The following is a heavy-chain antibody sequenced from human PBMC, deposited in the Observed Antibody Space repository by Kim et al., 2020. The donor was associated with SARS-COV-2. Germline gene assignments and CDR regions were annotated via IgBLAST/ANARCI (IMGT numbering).Heavy chain of an antibody. D-gene: IGHD4-17*01. V-gene: IGHV4-59*09. CDR3: ARGIDYGGNMRWFDP. Sequence: PSLKSRVTISVDTSKNQFSLKLSSVTAADTAVYYCARGIDYGGNMRWFDPWGQGTLVTVSS. J-gene: IGHJ5*02.